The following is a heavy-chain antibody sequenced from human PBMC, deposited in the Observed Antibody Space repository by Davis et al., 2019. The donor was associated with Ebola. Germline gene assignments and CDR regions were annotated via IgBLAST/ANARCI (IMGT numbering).Heavy chain of an antibody. D-gene: IGHD4-17*01. V-gene: IGHV1-2*02. CDR1: GYTFTGYY. CDR2: INPNSGGT. CDR3: ARFRTTVKPFYYYGMDV. Sequence: ASVKVSCKASGYTFTGYYMHWVRQAPGQGLEWMGWINPNSGGTNYAQKFQGRVTITRDTSASTAYMELSSLRSEDTAVYYCARFRTTVKPFYYYGMDVWGQGTTVTVSS. J-gene: IGHJ6*02.